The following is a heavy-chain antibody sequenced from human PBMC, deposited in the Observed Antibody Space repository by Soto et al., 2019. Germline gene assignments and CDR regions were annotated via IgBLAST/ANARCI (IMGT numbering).Heavy chain of an antibody. D-gene: IGHD6-6*01. CDR3: ARFEYSSSPFDY. J-gene: IGHJ4*02. CDR1: GGSFSGYY. V-gene: IGHV4-34*01. CDR2: INHSGST. Sequence: SETLALTCAVYGGSFSGYYWSWIRQPPGKGLEWIGEINHSGSTNYNPSLKSRVTISVDTSKNQFSLKLSSVTAADTAVYYCARFEYSSSPFDYWGQGTLVTVSS.